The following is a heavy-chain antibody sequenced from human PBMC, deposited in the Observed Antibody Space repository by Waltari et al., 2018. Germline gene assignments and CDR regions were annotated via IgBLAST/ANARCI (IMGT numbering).Heavy chain of an antibody. D-gene: IGHD3-3*01. V-gene: IGHV3-23*01. CDR2: ISGSGGST. Sequence: DVQLLEYGGGWVQPGGSLRRYGAARVLAFSRYAMRRVGQPSGGGLVCVSAISGSGGSTYYADSVRGRFTISRDNTKTTLYQQMNSLRAEDTALYYCASACRYDVGSGSNWFDPWGQGTLVTVSS. J-gene: IGHJ5*02. CDR1: VLAFSRYA. CDR3: ASACRYDVGSGSNWFDP.